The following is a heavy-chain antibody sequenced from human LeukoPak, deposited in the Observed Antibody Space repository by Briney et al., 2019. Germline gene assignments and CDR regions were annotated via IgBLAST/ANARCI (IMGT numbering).Heavy chain of an antibody. D-gene: IGHD3-10*01. CDR3: ARAPYYYGSGSLRPNDAFDI. J-gene: IGHJ3*02. CDR1: GYTFTGYY. Sequence: ASVKVSCKASGYTFTGYYMHWVRQAPGQGVEWMGWINPNSGGTNYAQKFQGRVTMTRDTSISTAYMELSRLRSDDTAVYYCARAPYYYGSGSLRPNDAFDIWGQGTMVTVSS. CDR2: INPNSGGT. V-gene: IGHV1-2*02.